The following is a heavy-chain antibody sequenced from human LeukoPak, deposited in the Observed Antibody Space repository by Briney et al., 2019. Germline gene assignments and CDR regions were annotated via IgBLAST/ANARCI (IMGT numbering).Heavy chain of an antibody. CDR3: AKEDEYYYDSSGYSYFDY. V-gene: IGHV3-33*06. CDR2: IWYDGSNK. D-gene: IGHD3-22*01. J-gene: IGHJ4*02. Sequence: PGTSLRLSCAASGFTFSSYGMHWVRQAPGKGLEWVAVIWYDGSNKYYVDSVKGRFTISRDNSKNTLCLQMNSLRAEDTAVYYCAKEDEYYYDSSGYSYFDYWGQGTLVTVSS. CDR1: GFTFSSYG.